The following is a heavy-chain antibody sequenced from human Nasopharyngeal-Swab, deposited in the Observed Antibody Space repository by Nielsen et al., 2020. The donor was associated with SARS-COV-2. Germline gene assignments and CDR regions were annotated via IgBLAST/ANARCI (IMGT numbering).Heavy chain of an antibody. D-gene: IGHD1-26*01. CDR3: ARSLFGGTSSSGHNWFDP. Sequence: SETLSLTCTASGGSMSSYYRNWIRQPPGKGLEWIGYIYSSGTTKYNPSLKSRVTISVDKSKNQFSLKLTSVTAADTAVYYCARSLFGGTSSSGHNWFDPWGQGSLVTVFS. V-gene: IGHV4-59*13. J-gene: IGHJ5*02. CDR2: IYSSGTT. CDR1: GGSMSSYY.